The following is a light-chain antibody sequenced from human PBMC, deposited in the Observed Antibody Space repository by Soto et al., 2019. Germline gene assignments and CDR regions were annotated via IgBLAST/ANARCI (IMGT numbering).Light chain of an antibody. CDR3: RQRAVWPLS. CDR2: GAS. J-gene: IGKJ4*01. CDR1: QPIRND. V-gene: IGKV3-11*01. Sequence: EVVLTQSPAILSLSPGETATLSCRAGQPIRNDLGWYQQRPGQAPRLLIYGASNRATGIPDRFSGSGSGTDFTLTITRLAPEDFAIYYCRQRAVWPLSFGGGTKVEIK.